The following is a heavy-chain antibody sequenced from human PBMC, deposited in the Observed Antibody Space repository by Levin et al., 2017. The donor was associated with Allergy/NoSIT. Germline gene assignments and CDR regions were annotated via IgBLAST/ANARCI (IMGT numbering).Heavy chain of an antibody. CDR3: ASRVWGTSVWYFDL. CDR2: ISGSGTYT. CDR1: GFTFSDHY. Sequence: LSLTCAASGFTFSDHYMSWIRQAPGKGLEWISYISGSGTYTNYADPVKGRFSISRDNAENSLYLQMDSLRADATAVYYCASRVWGTSVWYFDLWGRGTLVTVSS. D-gene: IGHD5/OR15-5a*01. J-gene: IGHJ2*01. V-gene: IGHV3-11*03.